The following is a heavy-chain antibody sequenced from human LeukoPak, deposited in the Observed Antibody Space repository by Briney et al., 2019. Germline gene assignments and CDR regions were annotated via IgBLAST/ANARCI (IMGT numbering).Heavy chain of an antibody. CDR2: IYYSGST. Sequence: SETLSLTCTVSGVSVSSGSYYWNWIRQPPGKGLEWIGYIYYSGSTNYNPSLKSRVTISVDTSKNQFSLKLSSVTAADTAVYYCARAYYYYYGMDVWGQGITVTVSS. CDR1: GVSVSSGSYY. J-gene: IGHJ6*02. V-gene: IGHV4-61*01. CDR3: ARAYYYYYGMDV.